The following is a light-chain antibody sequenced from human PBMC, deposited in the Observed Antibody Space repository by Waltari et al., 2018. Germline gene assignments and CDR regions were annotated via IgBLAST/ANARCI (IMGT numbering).Light chain of an antibody. CDR1: QSVGTW. CDR2: MAS. Sequence: DIQMTQSPSTLSASVGDRVTISCRASQSVGTWLAWYQQKPGKAPKLLIYMASSLESGVPSRFSGSGAGTEFTLTISSLQPDDFATDSCQQYSSFSTFGQGTK. CDR3: QQYSSFST. V-gene: IGKV1-5*03. J-gene: IGKJ2*01.